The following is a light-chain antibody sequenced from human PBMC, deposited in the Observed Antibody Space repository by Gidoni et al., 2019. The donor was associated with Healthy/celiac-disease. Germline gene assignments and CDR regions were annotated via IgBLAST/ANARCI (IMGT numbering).Light chain of an antibody. J-gene: IGKJ4*01. Sequence: EIVMTQSTATLSVSPGERATLSCRASQSVSSNLAWYQQKPGQAPRLLIYGASTRATGIPARFSGSGSGTEFTLTISSLQSEDFAVYYCQQYNNWPPLTFXGXTKVEIK. CDR1: QSVSSN. V-gene: IGKV3-15*01. CDR2: GAS. CDR3: QQYNNWPPLT.